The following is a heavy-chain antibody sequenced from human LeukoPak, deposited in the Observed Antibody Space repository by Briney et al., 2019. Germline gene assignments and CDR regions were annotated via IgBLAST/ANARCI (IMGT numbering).Heavy chain of an antibody. V-gene: IGHV3-23*01. J-gene: IGHJ6*02. CDR1: GFTFSSYA. Sequence: PGGSLRLSCAASGFTFSSYAMSWVRQAPGKGLEWVSGISGSGVTTYYADSVKGRFTIPRDNSNNTLYLHMSRLRGGDTAVYYSAKDRSPFSHYYFSYRMDVWGQGTTVTVSS. CDR3: AKDRSPFSHYYFSYRMDV. CDR2: ISGSGVTT.